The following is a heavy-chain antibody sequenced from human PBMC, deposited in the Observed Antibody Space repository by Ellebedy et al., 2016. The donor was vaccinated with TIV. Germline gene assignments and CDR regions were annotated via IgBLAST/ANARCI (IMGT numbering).Heavy chain of an antibody. D-gene: IGHD3-10*01. Sequence: GGSLRLSCAASGFTVSSKYMSWVRQAPGKGLEWVSFSYTGGSTDYADSVKGRFTISRDDSKNTLYLQMNSLRTGDTAVYYCARVALWFGEPWSQEHDAFDIWGQGTMVTVSS. V-gene: IGHV3-53*01. CDR1: GFTVSSKY. J-gene: IGHJ3*02. CDR3: ARVALWFGEPWSQEHDAFDI. CDR2: SYTGGST.